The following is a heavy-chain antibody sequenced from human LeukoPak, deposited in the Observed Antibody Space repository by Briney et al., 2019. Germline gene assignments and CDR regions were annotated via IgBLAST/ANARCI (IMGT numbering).Heavy chain of an antibody. CDR3: ARSYSGSPRNWFDP. CDR1: GFTFTKFW. J-gene: IGHJ5*02. D-gene: IGHD1-26*01. V-gene: IGHV3-7*01. CDR2: IQEDGKKE. Sequence: PGGSLRLSCEASGFTFTKFWMSWVRQAPGKGLEWVANIQEDGKKENYVDSVKGRFTISRDNAKNSLYLQMNSLRAEDTAVYYCARSYSGSPRNWFDPWGQGTLVTVSS.